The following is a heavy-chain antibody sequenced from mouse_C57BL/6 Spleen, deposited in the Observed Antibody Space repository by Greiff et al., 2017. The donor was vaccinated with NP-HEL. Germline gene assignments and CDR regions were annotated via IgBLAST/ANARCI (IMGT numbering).Heavy chain of an antibody. Sequence: EVKLVESGGDLVKPGGSLKLSCAASGFTFSSYGMSWVRQTPDKRLEWVATISSGGSYNYYPDSVKGRFTISRDNAKNTLYLQMSSLKSEDTAMYYCARPDPAMDYWGQGTSVTVSS. CDR3: ARPDPAMDY. CDR1: GFTFSSYG. V-gene: IGHV5-6*01. CDR2: ISSGGSYN. J-gene: IGHJ4*01.